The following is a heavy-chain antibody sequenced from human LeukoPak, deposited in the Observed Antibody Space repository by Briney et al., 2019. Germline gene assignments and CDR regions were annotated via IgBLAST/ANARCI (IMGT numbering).Heavy chain of an antibody. CDR1: GGSISSSSYY. CDR2: IYYSGST. D-gene: IGHD6-6*01. Sequence: SETLSLTCTVSGGSISSSSYYWGWIRQPPGKGLEWIGSIYYSGSTYYNPSLKSRVTISVDTSKNQFSLKLSSVTAADTAVYYCARIRAARPAYYFDYWGQGTLVTVSS. J-gene: IGHJ4*02. V-gene: IGHV4-39*07. CDR3: ARIRAARPAYYFDY.